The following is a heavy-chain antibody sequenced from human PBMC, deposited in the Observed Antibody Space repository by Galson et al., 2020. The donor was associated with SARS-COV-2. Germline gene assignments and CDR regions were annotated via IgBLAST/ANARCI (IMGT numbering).Heavy chain of an antibody. J-gene: IGHJ6*03. CDR2: ISTSSSYT. CDR3: ARVLVEGSIWSWTPYSYYYVDG. CDR1: GFTFSTFS. V-gene: IGHV3-21*01. D-gene: IGHD3-3*02. Sequence: KIGESLKISCAASGFTFSTFSMNWVRQPPGKGLEWVSSISTSSSYTNYAGSVKGRFTISRDNAKNSVFLQMDSLRAEDTAIYYCARVLVEGSIWSWTPYSYYYVDGWGKGTSVTVSS.